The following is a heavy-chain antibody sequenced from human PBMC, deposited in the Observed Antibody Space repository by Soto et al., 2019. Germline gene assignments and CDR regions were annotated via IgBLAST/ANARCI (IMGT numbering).Heavy chain of an antibody. Sequence: SETLSLTCSVSDGSISSYYWSWIRQPPGKGLEWIGHIYYSGSTNYNPSLKSRVTISVDTSKNEISLKLSSVTAADTAVYYCARGLYSGTYPPLYWGQGTLVTVSS. J-gene: IGHJ4*02. CDR3: ARGLYSGTYPPLY. CDR1: DGSISSYY. V-gene: IGHV4-59*01. CDR2: IYYSGST. D-gene: IGHD1-26*01.